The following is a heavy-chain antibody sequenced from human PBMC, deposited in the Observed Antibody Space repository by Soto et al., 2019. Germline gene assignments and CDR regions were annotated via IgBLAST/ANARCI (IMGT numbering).Heavy chain of an antibody. J-gene: IGHJ4*02. Sequence: SETLSLTCTVSGGSISSSSYYWGWIRQPPGKGLVWIGSIYYSGTTYYNPSLKSRVTISVDTSKNQFKLSTVTAADTAVYYCARHRGYYDILTGYYTELNFDYWGQGTLVTVSS. CDR3: ARHRGYYDILTGYYTELNFDY. D-gene: IGHD3-9*01. CDR2: IYYSGTT. V-gene: IGHV4-39*01. CDR1: GGSISSSSYY.